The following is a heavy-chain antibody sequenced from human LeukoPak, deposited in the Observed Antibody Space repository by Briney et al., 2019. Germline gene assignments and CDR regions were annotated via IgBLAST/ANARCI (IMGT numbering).Heavy chain of an antibody. CDR1: GYTLTELS. CDR2: FDPEDGET. Sequence: ASVKVSLKVSGYTLTELSMHWVRQAPGKGLEWMGGFDPEDGETIYAQKFQGRVTMTEDTSTDTAYMELSSLRSEDTAVYYCSGVPAAMRVNWFDPWGQGTLVTVSS. J-gene: IGHJ5*02. CDR3: SGVPAAMRVNWFDP. V-gene: IGHV1-24*01. D-gene: IGHD2-2*01.